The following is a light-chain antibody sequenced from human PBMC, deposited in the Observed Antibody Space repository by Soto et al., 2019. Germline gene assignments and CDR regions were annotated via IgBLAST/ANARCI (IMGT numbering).Light chain of an antibody. CDR3: QSYDSSLSGWV. CDR1: SSNIGAGYD. J-gene: IGLJ3*02. Sequence: QSALTQPPSVSGAPGQRVTISCTGSSSNIGAGYDVHWYQQLPGTAPKLLIYGNSNRPSGVPDRFSGSKSGTSASLAITGLRAEDEADYYCQSYDSSLSGWVFGGGTKPTVL. CDR2: GNS. V-gene: IGLV1-40*01.